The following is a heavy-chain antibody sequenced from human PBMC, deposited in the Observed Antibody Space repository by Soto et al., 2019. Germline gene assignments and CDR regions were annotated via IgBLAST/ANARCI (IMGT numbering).Heavy chain of an antibody. J-gene: IGHJ4*02. D-gene: IGHD3-22*01. V-gene: IGHV4-31*03. CDR3: ARVLGHNYYDSSGYYFDY. CDR1: GGSISSGGYY. Sequence: SETLSLTCTVSGGSISSGGYYWSWIRQHPGKGLEWIGYIYYSGSTYYNPSLKSRVTISVDTSKNQFSLKLSSVTAADTAVYYCARVLGHNYYDSSGYYFDYWGQGTLVTVS. CDR2: IYYSGST.